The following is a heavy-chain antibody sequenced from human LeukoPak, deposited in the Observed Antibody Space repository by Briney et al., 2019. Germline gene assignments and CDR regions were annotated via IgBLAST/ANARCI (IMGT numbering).Heavy chain of an antibody. Sequence: GGSLRLSCAASGFTFSSYSMNWVRQAPGKGLEWVSSISSSSSSYIYYADSVKGRFTISRDNAKNSLYLQMNSLRAEDTAVYYCARAVGSWDPYFDYWGQGTLVTVSS. J-gene: IGHJ4*02. V-gene: IGHV3-21*01. CDR3: ARAVGSWDPYFDY. D-gene: IGHD6-13*01. CDR1: GFTFSSYS. CDR2: ISSSSSSYI.